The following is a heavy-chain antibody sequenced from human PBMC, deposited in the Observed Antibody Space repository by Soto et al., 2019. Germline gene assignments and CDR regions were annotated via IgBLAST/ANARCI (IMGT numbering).Heavy chain of an antibody. J-gene: IGHJ6*02. V-gene: IGHV3-33*01. Sequence: QVQLVESGGGVVQPGRSLRLSCAASGFTFSSYGMHWVRQAPGKGLEWVAVIWYDGSNKYYADSVKGRFTISRDNSKKTLYLQMNSLRAEDTAVYYCARDLYSSGWYWSYYYYYGMDVWGQGTTVTVSS. D-gene: IGHD6-19*01. CDR2: IWYDGSNK. CDR1: GFTFSSYG. CDR3: ARDLYSSGWYWSYYYYYGMDV.